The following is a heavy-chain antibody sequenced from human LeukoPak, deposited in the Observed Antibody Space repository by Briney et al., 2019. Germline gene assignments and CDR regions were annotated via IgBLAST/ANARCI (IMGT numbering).Heavy chain of an antibody. J-gene: IGHJ6*02. CDR3: AAASNYYDRSNYYSYAMDV. CDR1: GFTFTSSP. CDR2: IVVGSGNT. D-gene: IGHD3-22*01. Sequence: TSVKVSCKASGFTFTSSPMQWVRQARGQRLEWIGWIVVGSGNTNYAQKFQERVTITRDMSTSTVYMDLSSQRSEDTAVYYCAAASNYYDRSNYYSYAMDVWGQGTTVTVSS. V-gene: IGHV1-58*02.